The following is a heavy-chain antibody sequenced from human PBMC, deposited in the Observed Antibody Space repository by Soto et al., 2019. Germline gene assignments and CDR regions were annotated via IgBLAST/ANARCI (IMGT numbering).Heavy chain of an antibody. J-gene: IGHJ4*02. CDR1: GYTFTSYG. D-gene: IGHD6-19*01. CDR2: ISAYNGNT. Sequence: ASVKVSCKASGYTFTSYGISWVRQAPGQGLEWMGWISAYNGNTNYAQKLQGRVTMTTDTSTSTAYMELRSLRSDDTVVYYCARDRRYSSGWPNDYWGQGTLVTVSS. V-gene: IGHV1-18*01. CDR3: ARDRRYSSGWPNDY.